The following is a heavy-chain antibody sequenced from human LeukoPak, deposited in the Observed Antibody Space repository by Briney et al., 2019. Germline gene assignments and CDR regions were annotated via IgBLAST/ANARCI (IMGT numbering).Heavy chain of an antibody. J-gene: IGHJ4*02. Sequence: GGSLRLSCAASGFTFSSYFMSWVRQAPGKGLEWVANIKEDGSEKYYVDSVKGRFTISRDNAKKSLYLQMNSLRAEDTAVYYCARHLSGVTGYTYGRGIDYWGQGTLVTVSS. CDR1: GFTFSSYF. CDR3: ARHLSGVTGYTYGRGIDY. D-gene: IGHD5-18*01. V-gene: IGHV3-7*01. CDR2: IKEDGSEK.